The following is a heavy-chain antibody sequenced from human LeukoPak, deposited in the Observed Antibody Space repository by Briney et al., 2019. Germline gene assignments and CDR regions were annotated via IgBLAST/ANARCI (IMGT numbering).Heavy chain of an antibody. D-gene: IGHD1-26*01. V-gene: IGHV4-34*01. CDR2: INHSGST. CDR1: GGSFSGYY. CDR3: ARGGLSGSYEMDY. Sequence: KPSETLSLTCAVYGGSFSGYYWSWIRQPPGKGLEWIGEINHSGSTNYNPSLKSRVTISVDTSKNQFSLKLSSVTAADTAVYYCARGGLSGSYEMDYWGQGTLVTVSS. J-gene: IGHJ4*02.